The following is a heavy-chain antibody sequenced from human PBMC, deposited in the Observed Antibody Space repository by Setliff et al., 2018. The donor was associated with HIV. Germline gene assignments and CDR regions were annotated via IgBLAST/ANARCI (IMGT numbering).Heavy chain of an antibody. D-gene: IGHD3-22*01. CDR1: GYTLTEVS. J-gene: IGHJ4*02. Sequence: ASVKVSCKVSGYTLTEVSIHWVRQAPGKGLEWMGYFDPEVGETVHAQKFQGRVTMTEDTSTDTAHMELRGLRSDDTAVYYCARGDYYDSRGYSDFWGQGTLVTVSS. CDR2: FDPEVGET. CDR3: ARGDYYDSRGYSDF. V-gene: IGHV1-24*01.